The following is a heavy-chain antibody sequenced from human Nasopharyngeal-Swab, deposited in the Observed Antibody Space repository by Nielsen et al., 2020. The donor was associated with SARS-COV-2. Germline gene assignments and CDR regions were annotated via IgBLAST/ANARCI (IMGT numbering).Heavy chain of an antibody. J-gene: IGHJ4*02. V-gene: IGHV1-46*01. D-gene: IGHD3-22*01. CDR2: INPGVGST. CDR3: ARAWYYYDSSGYETEYYFDY. CDR1: VYTFTSYY. Sequence: SVHVSCKASVYTFTSYYMHWVRQAPGQGLEWVGIINPGVGSTSYAKKFQGRVTMTRDTSTSTVYMELSSLRSEDTAVYYCARAWYYYDSSGYETEYYFDYWGQGTLVTVSS.